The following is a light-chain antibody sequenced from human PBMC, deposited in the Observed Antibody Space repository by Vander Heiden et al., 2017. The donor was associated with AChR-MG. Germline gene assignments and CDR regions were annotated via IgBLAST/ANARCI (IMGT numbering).Light chain of an antibody. CDR2: DAS. CDR1: QSVSSY. J-gene: IGKJ4*01. V-gene: IGKV3-11*01. Sequence: EFTHSPATLSLSPGERVTLSCRASQSVSSYLAWYQQKPGQAPRLLIYDASNRATGIPARFSGSGSGTDFTLTISSLEPEDFAVYYCQQRSNWPLTFGGGTKVEIK. CDR3: QQRSNWPLT.